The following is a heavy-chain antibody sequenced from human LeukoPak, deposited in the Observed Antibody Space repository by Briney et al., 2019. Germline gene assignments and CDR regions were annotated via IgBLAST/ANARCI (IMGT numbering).Heavy chain of an antibody. D-gene: IGHD1-26*01. V-gene: IGHV3-23*01. J-gene: IGHJ4*02. CDR1: GVTFSNYA. CDR3: AKTPWVGTTPRFDY. CDR2: ISGSGIIT. Sequence: PGGSLRLSCAASGVTFSNYAMSWVRQAPGKGLEWVSTISGSGIITYYAESVKGRFTISRDNSRNTLYVQVSSLRAEDTALYYCAKTPWVGTTPRFDYWGQGTLVTVSA.